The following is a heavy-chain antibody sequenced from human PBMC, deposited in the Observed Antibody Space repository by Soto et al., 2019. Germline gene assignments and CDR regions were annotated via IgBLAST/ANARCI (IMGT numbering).Heavy chain of an antibody. CDR3: ARDNRGGHSRWFDP. Sequence: SVKVSCKASGGTFSSYATSWVRQAPGQGLEWMGGIIPIFGTANYAQKFQGRVTITADESTSTAYMELSSLRSEDTAVYYCARDNRGGHSRWFDPWGQGTLVTVSS. V-gene: IGHV1-69*13. J-gene: IGHJ5*02. CDR1: GGTFSSYA. D-gene: IGHD2-15*01. CDR2: IIPIFGTA.